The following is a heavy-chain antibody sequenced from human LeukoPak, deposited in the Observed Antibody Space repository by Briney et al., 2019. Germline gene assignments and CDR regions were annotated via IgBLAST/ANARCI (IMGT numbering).Heavy chain of an antibody. Sequence: ASVKVSCKASGYTFTSYDINWVRQATGQGLEWMGWMNPNSGNTGYAQKFQGRVTMTRNTSISTAYMELSSLRSEDTAVYYCARGRGWGYCTNGVCYTGYYYMGVWGKGTTVTVSS. D-gene: IGHD2-8*01. CDR1: GYTFTSYD. CDR2: MNPNSGNT. CDR3: ARGRGWGYCTNGVCYTGYYYMGV. V-gene: IGHV1-8*01. J-gene: IGHJ6*03.